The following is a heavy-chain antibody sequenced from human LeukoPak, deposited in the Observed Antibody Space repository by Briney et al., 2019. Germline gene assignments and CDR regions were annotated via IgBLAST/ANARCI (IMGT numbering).Heavy chain of an antibody. V-gene: IGHV3-30-3*01. CDR2: ISFDGNQE. J-gene: IGHJ4*02. CDR1: GFTFDNYA. CDR3: ARGTNYYDRSGYFPDY. D-gene: IGHD3-22*01. Sequence: GGSLRLSCEASGFTFDNYAMHWVRQAPGRRLEWVAVISFDGNQEYYPDSVKGRFTISRDNSKNSLYLQMNSLRAEDTAVYYCARGTNYYDRSGYFPDYWGQGTLVTVSS.